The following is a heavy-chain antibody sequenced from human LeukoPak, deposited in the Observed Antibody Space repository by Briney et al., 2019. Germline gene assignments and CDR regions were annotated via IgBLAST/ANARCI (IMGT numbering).Heavy chain of an antibody. J-gene: IGHJ6*04. CDR1: GYTFTIYG. D-gene: IGHD5-18*01. Sequence: GASVKVSYKASGYTFTIYGINWVRQAPGQGLEWMGWISAYNDNTNYAQKLQGRVTMTTDTSTSTAYMELRSLRSDDTAVYYCARGLLGDYGMDVWGKGTTVTVSS. CDR3: ARGLLGDYGMDV. CDR2: ISAYNDNT. V-gene: IGHV1-18*04.